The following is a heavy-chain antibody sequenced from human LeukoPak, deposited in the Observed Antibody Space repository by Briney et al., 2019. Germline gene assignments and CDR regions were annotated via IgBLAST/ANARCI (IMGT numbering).Heavy chain of an antibody. CDR1: GFTFSDYY. J-gene: IGHJ4*02. D-gene: IGHD4-17*01. CDR3: ARDLDYGVYADY. Sequence: GGSLRLSCAASGFTFSDYYMSWLRQAPGKGLEWVSYISGSGSTIYYADSVKGRFTISRDNAKNSLYLQMNSLRAEDTAVYYCARDLDYGVYADYWGQGTLVTVSS. V-gene: IGHV3-11*01. CDR2: ISGSGSTI.